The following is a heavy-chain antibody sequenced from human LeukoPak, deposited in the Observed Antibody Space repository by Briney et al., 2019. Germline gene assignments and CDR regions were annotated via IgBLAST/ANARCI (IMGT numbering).Heavy chain of an antibody. CDR1: GGSISSGGYY. V-gene: IGHV4-31*03. D-gene: IGHD3-16*02. CDR2: IYYSGST. CDR3: ARGRELYDYAWGSYRYSPLDAFDI. Sequence: SQTLSLTCTVSGGSISSGGYYWSWIRQHPGKGLEWIGYIYYSGSTYYNPSLKSRVTISVDTSKNQFSLKLSSVTAADTAVYYCARGRELYDYAWGSYRYSPLDAFDIWGQGTMVTVSS. J-gene: IGHJ3*02.